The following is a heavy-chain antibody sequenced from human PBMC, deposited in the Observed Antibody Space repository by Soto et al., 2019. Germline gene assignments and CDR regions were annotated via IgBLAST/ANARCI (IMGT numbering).Heavy chain of an antibody. CDR1: NSSIGSSND. CDR3: ARVAFGPIDY. V-gene: IGHV4-38-2*02. Sequence: SETLSLTCTVSNSSIGSSNDWGWIRQSPGEGLEWIVGMYHIGTTYYNPSLKSRVTISIDTSKNQFSLKLTSVISADTAVYFCARVAFGPIDYWGQGTLVTVSS. J-gene: IGHJ4*02. CDR2: MYHIGTT. D-gene: IGHD3-16*01.